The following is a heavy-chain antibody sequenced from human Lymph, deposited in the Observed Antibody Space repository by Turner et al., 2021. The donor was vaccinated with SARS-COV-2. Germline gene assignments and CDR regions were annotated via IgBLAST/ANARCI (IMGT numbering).Heavy chain of an antibody. CDR2: IYYSGST. D-gene: IGHD6-6*01. V-gene: IGHV4-59*08. CDR1: GGSISSYY. Sequence: QVQLQESGPGLVKPSETLSLTCTVPGGSISSYYWSWIRQPPGKGLEWIGYIYYSGSTNYNPSLKSRVTISVDTSKNQFSLKLSSVTAADTAVYYCVLGFDYWGQGTLVTVSS. CDR3: VLGFDY. J-gene: IGHJ4*02.